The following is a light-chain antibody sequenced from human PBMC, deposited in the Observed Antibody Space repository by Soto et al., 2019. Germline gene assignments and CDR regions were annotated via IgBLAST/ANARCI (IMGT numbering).Light chain of an antibody. CDR3: SSYAGSNSVGV. CDR1: SSDVGGYNY. CDR2: EVS. J-gene: IGLJ2*01. Sequence: QSALTQPPSASGSPGQSVTISCTGTSSDVGGYNYVSWYQQHPGKAPKLMIYEVSKRPSGVPDRFSGSKSGNPASLTVSGLQAEDEADYYCSSYAGSNSVGVFGGGTKLTVL. V-gene: IGLV2-8*01.